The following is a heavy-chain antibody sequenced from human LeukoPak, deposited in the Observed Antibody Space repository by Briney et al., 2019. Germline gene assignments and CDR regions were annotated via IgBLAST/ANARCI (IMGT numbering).Heavy chain of an antibody. V-gene: IGHV3-30*02. CDR1: GFTFSSYG. J-gene: IGHJ4*02. CDR3: AKDGHQSIAAHFDY. Sequence: GGSLRLSCAASGFTFSSYGMHWVRQAPGKGLEWVAFIRYDGSNKYYADSVKGRFTISRDNSKNTLYLQMNSLRAEDTAVYYCAKDGHQSIAAHFDYWGQGTLVTVSS. D-gene: IGHD6-6*01. CDR2: IRYDGSNK.